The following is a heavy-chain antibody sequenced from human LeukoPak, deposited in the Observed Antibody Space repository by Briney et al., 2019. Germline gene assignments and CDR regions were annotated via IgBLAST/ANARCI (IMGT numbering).Heavy chain of an antibody. V-gene: IGHV1-18*01. J-gene: IGHJ5*01. CDR2: IGAYGGDT. CDR3: ARDLWNFYDDSGYNRDFDS. CDR1: TSR. Sequence: ASVKVSCKATSRISWVRQAPGQGLEWMGWIGAYGGDTYYAQKFQGRITVTTDTSTSTVYMELRNLRSDDTAVYYCARDLWNFYDDSGYNRDFDSWGQGTLVTVSS. D-gene: IGHD3-22*01.